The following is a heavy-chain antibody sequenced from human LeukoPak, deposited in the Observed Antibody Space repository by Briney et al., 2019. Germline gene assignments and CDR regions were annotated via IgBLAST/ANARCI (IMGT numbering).Heavy chain of an antibody. Sequence: GGSLRLSCAASGFTFSSYEMNWGRQAPGKGLEWVSYISSSGSTIYYADSVKGRFTISRDNAKNSLYLQMNSLRAEDTAVYYCARLYDGSAYHADHFDYWGQGTLVIVSS. CDR3: ARLYDGSAYHADHFDY. CDR1: GFTFSSYE. CDR2: ISSSGSTI. V-gene: IGHV3-48*03. J-gene: IGHJ4*02. D-gene: IGHD3-22*01.